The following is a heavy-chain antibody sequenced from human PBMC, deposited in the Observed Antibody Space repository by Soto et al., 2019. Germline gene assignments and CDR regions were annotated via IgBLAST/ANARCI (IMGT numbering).Heavy chain of an antibody. J-gene: IGHJ4*02. D-gene: IGHD1-1*01. CDR3: TRQDPTGANNY. CDR2: MRSKPNSYTT. V-gene: IGHV3-73*01. Sequence: PGGSLRLSFAASGFIFSDSAIPWLRQAAGKGLEWVGRMRSKPNSYTTEYAASVQGRFTISRDDSKNTAYLQMDRLKTEDTALYYCTRQDPTGANNYRGEGAQVTVSS. CDR1: GFIFSDSA.